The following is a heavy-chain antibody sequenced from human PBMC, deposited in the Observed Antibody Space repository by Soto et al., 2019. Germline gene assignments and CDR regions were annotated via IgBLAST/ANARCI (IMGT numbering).Heavy chain of an antibody. Sequence: EVQLLESGGGLVQPGGSLRLSCAASGFTFNNYAMTWVRQAPGKGLEWGSAISGGGDTTSYADSVKGRFTVSRDGSKNTLYLQMSSLRAEDTALYYCAKGRGGSGSLTPRVDFWGQGTLLTVSS. V-gene: IGHV3-23*01. CDR2: ISGGGDTT. CDR3: AKGRGGSGSLTPRVDF. J-gene: IGHJ4*02. D-gene: IGHD3-10*01. CDR1: GFTFNNYA.